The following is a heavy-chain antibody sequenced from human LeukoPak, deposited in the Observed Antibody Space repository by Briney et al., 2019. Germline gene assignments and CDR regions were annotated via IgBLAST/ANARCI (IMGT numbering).Heavy chain of an antibody. Sequence: GGSLRLSCAASGFTFNNCAMSWVRQPPGKGLEWASAVTDDGTTTYYADSVKGRFTISRDNSKNTVYLQMNYLTADDTARYYCVKEERGYSYGDYWGQGTLVTVSS. CDR1: GFTFNNCA. J-gene: IGHJ4*02. D-gene: IGHD5-18*01. V-gene: IGHV3-23*01. CDR2: VTDDGTTT. CDR3: VKEERGYSYGDY.